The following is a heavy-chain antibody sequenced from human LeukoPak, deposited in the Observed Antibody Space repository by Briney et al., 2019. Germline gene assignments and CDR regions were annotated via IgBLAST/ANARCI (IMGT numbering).Heavy chain of an antibody. J-gene: IGHJ5*02. CDR2: TYYRSKWHN. CDR3: ARDRVLTGYPDNWFDP. Sequence: SQTLPLTCAISGDSVSSNSAAWNWIRQSPSRGLEWLGRTYYRSKWHNDYAVSVKSRITINPDTSKNQFSLQLNSVTPEDTAVYYCARDRVLTGYPDNWFDPWGQGTLVTVSS. CDR1: GDSVSSNSAA. V-gene: IGHV6-1*01. D-gene: IGHD3-9*01.